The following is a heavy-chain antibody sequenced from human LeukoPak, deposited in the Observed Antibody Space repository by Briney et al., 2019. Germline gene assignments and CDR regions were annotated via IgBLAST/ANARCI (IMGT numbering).Heavy chain of an antibody. CDR3: ARGYSDASDYFDY. J-gene: IGHJ4*02. D-gene: IGHD5-18*01. Sequence: GGSLRLSCAASGFTLSTYWMSWVREAPGKGLERGAFIKHDGSEKYYVDSVKGRFTISRDNVQSSLYLQMNSLRAEDTAVYYCARGYSDASDYFDYWGQGTLVTVSS. CDR1: GFTLSTYW. V-gene: IGHV3-7*01. CDR2: IKHDGSEK.